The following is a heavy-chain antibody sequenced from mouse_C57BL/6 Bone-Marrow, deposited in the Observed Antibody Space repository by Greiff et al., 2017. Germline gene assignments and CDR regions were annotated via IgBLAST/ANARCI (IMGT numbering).Heavy chain of an antibody. CDR2: IYPGGGYT. D-gene: IGHD2-3*01. V-gene: IGHV1-63*01. Sequence: QVQLKESGAELVRPGTSVKMSCKASGYTFTNYWIGWAKQRPGHGLEWIGDIYPGGGYTNYNEKFKGKATLTADKSSSTAYMQFSSLTSEDSAIYYCARDGYYGYWYFDVWGTGTTVTVSS. J-gene: IGHJ1*03. CDR1: GYTFTNYW. CDR3: ARDGYYGYWYFDV.